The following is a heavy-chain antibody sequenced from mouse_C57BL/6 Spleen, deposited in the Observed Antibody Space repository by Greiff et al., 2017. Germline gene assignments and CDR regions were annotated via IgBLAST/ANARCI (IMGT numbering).Heavy chain of an antibody. Sequence: EVQLVESGEGLVKPGGSLKLSCAASGFTFSSYAMSWVRQTPEKRLEWVAYISSGGDYIYYADTVKGRFTISRDNARNTLYLQMSSRKSEDTAMYYCTRVPYGNYFDYWGQGTTLTVSS. V-gene: IGHV5-9-1*02. CDR3: TRVPYGNYFDY. J-gene: IGHJ2*01. D-gene: IGHD2-1*01. CDR1: GFTFSSYA. CDR2: ISSGGDYI.